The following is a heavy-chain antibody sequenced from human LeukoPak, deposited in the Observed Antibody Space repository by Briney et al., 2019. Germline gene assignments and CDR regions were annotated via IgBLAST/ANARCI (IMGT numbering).Heavy chain of an antibody. J-gene: IGHJ4*02. CDR3: ASSIVGASKVNY. Sequence: LAGGSLRLYCAASGFTFSSYWMHWVRQAPGKGLVWVSRINSDGSSTSYADSVKSRFTISRDNAKNTLYLQMNSLRAEDTAVYYCASSIVGASKVNYWGQGTLVTVSS. CDR2: INSDGSST. CDR1: GFTFSSYW. V-gene: IGHV3-74*01. D-gene: IGHD1-26*01.